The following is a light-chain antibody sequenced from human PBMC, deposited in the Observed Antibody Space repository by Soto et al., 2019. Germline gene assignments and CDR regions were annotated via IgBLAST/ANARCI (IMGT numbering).Light chain of an antibody. CDR1: QSVSSSY. Sequence: EIVLTQSPGTLSLSPGERATLSCRASQSVSSSYLAWYQQKPGQAPRLLISGASTRATGIAARFSGSGSGREFTLTISSLQSEDFAVYYCQQYNNWPPWTFGQGTKV. CDR2: GAS. CDR3: QQYNNWPPWT. J-gene: IGKJ1*01. V-gene: IGKV3-15*01.